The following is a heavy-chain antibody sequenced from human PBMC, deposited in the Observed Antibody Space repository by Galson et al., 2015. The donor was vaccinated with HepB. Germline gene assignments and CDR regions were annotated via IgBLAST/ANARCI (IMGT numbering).Heavy chain of an antibody. CDR2: ISYDGST. Sequence: ETLSLTCTISSGSISTYFWSWIRQFPGKGLEYIGYISYDGSTNYNPSPRSRVTISLATSKNQFSLSLSSVTTADTAVYYCARDLGAYPDLWGQGALVTVSS. J-gene: IGHJ5*02. CDR3: ARDLGAYPDL. CDR1: SGSISTYF. V-gene: IGHV4-59*01.